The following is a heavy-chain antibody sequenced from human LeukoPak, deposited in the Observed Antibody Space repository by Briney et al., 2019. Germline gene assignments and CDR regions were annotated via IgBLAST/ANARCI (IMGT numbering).Heavy chain of an antibody. D-gene: IGHD6-13*01. CDR3: ALYSPLTAAGTGFDP. CDR2: IYWDDDK. J-gene: IGHJ5*02. Sequence: SGPTLVKPTQTLTLTCTFSGFSLSISGVGVGWIRQPPGKALEWLALIYWDDDKRYSPSLKSRLTVTRDTSKNQVVLTMTNMDPVDTATYYCALYSPLTAAGTGFDPWGQGTLVTVSS. CDR1: GFSLSISGVG. V-gene: IGHV2-5*02.